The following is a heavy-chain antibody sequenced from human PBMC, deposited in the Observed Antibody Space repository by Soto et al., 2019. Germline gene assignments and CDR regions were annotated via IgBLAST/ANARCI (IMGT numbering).Heavy chain of an antibody. D-gene: IGHD3-3*01. CDR1: GGSFSGYY. CDR3: ARGGVPTIFGVVTRRAIFDY. Sequence: SETLSLSCAVYGGSFSGYYWSWIRQPPGKGLGWIGEIDHSGSTNYTPSLKSRVTISVDTSKNQFSLKLSSVTAADTAVYYCARGGVPTIFGVVTRRAIFDYWGQGTLVTVSS. CDR2: IDHSGST. J-gene: IGHJ4*02. V-gene: IGHV4-34*01.